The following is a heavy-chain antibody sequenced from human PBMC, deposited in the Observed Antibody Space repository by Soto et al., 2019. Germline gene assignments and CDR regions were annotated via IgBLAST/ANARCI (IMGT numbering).Heavy chain of an antibody. CDR2: IIPIFGTA. V-gene: IGHV1-69*13. CDR3: ARGGNKVYCSSTSCYASDFSSFDY. Sequence: SVKVSCKASGGTFSSYAISWVRQAPGQGLEWMGGIIPIFGTANYAQKFQGRVTITADESTSTAYMELSSLRSEDTAVYYCARGGNKVYCSSTSCYASDFSSFDYWGQGTLVTVS. J-gene: IGHJ4*02. CDR1: GGTFSSYA. D-gene: IGHD2-2*01.